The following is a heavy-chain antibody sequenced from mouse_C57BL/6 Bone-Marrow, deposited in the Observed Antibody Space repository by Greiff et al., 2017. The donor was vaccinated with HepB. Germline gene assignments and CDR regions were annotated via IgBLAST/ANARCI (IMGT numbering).Heavy chain of an antibody. V-gene: IGHV3-1*01. CDR3: ARGGVRGPFDY. Sequence: EVKLQESGPGMVKPSQSLSLTCTVTGYSITSGYDWHWIRHFPGNKLEWMGYISYSGSTNYNPSLKSRISITHDTSKNHFFLKLNSVTTEDTATYYCARGGVRGPFDYWGQGTTLTVSS. CDR1: GYSITSGYD. J-gene: IGHJ2*01. D-gene: IGHD2-14*01. CDR2: ISYSGST.